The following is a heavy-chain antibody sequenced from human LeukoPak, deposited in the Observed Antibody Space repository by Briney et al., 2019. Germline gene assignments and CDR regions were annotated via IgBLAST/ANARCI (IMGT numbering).Heavy chain of an antibody. CDR1: GASINNYY. CDR2: IYSSGST. J-gene: IGHJ4*02. V-gene: IGHV4-59*01. D-gene: IGHD5-12*01. Sequence: SETLSLTCSVSGASINNYYWNWIRQPPGKGLEWIGYIYSSGSTNYNPSLKSRVTISVDTSKNQFSLKLSSVTAADTAAYYCARGNGYRGYESFFGYWGQGTLVTVSS. CDR3: ARGNGYRGYESFFGY.